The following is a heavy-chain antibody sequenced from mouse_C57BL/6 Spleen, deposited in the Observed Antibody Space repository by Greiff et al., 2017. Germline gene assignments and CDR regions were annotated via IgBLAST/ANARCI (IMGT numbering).Heavy chain of an antibody. Sequence: EVKLVESGGGLVKPGGSLKLSCAASGFTFSSYAMSWVRQTPEKRLEWVATISDGGSYTYYPDNVKGRFTISRDNATNNLYLQLSHLKSEDTAMYYCARDPLYYSEGYFEVWGTGTTVTVAS. J-gene: IGHJ1*03. V-gene: IGHV5-4*01. D-gene: IGHD1-1*01. CDR3: ARDPLYYSEGYFEV. CDR1: GFTFSSYA. CDR2: ISDGGSYT.